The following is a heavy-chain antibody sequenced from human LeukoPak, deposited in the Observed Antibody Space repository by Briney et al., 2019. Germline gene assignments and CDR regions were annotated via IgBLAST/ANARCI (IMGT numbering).Heavy chain of an antibody. Sequence: GGSLRLSCAASGFTFRSNTMSWVRQAPGRGLEWVSVISGSGSSTYYADSVKGRFTISRDNSKNTLYLQMNSLRAEDTAVYYCAKEGAAAGTHLRAEYFQHWGQGTLVTVSS. CDR1: GFTFRSNT. CDR3: AKEGAAAGTHLRAEYFQH. V-gene: IGHV3-23*01. D-gene: IGHD6-13*01. J-gene: IGHJ1*01. CDR2: ISGSGSST.